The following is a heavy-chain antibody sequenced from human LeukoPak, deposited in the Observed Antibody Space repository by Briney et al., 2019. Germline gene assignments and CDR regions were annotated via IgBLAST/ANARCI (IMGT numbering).Heavy chain of an antibody. CDR1: GGSFSGFY. D-gene: IGHD3-22*01. CDR3: ARCTYYYDSSGYYAINY. CDR2: VNHSGST. J-gene: IGHJ4*02. Sequence: SETLSLTCAVYGGSFSGFYWSWIRQPPGKGLEWIGDVNHSGSTNYNPSLKSRVTISVDTSKNQFSLKLSSVTAADTAVYYCARCTYYYDSSGYYAINYWGQGTLVTVSS. V-gene: IGHV4-34*01.